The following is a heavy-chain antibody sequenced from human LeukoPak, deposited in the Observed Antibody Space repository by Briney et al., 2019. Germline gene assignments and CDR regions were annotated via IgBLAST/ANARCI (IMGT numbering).Heavy chain of an antibody. J-gene: IGHJ4*02. Sequence: PGRSLRLSCAASGXXXXXYSIXXXXXAPGXXXXXVXFISDDGSRQHYADSVKGLLAISRDNSKNTLNLQMNSLRAEDTAVYNCVKDRTGTYTLDYWGQGTLVTVSS. V-gene: IGHV3-30*09. CDR2: ISDDGSRQ. D-gene: IGHD3-10*01. CDR1: GXXXXXYS. CDR3: VKDRTGTYTLDY.